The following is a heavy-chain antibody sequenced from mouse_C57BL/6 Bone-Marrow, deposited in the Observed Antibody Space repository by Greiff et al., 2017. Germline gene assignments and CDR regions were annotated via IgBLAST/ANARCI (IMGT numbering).Heavy chain of an antibody. CDR2: INPSNGGT. V-gene: IGHV1-53*01. Sequence: QVQLQQPGTELVKPGASVKLSCKASGYTFTSYWMHWVKQRPGQGLEWIGNINPSNGGTNYNEKFKSKATLTVDKSSSTAYMQLSSLTSEDSAVYYWARKRLRRDYFDYWGQGTTLTVSS. CDR1: GYTFTSYW. CDR3: ARKRLRRDYFDY. D-gene: IGHD2-4*01. J-gene: IGHJ2*01.